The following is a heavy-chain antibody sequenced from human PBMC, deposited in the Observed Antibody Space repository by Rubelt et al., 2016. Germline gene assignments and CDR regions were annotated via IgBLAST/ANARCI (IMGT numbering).Heavy chain of an antibody. D-gene: IGHD6-13*01. Sequence: QLQLQESGPGLVKPSETLSLTCTVSGGSISSSSYYWGWIRQPPGKGLEWIGSIYYSGSTYNNQSPKSRVTISVNTSKNQLSRKVGSVTASDTAVYYCAGGFRGGTGYSSRNLDYWGQGTLVTVSS. CDR1: GGSISSSSYY. V-gene: IGHV4-39*07. CDR3: AGGFRGGTGYSSRNLDY. CDR2: IYYSGST. J-gene: IGHJ4*02.